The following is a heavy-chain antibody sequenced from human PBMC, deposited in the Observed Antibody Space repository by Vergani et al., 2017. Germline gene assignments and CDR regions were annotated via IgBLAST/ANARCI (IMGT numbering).Heavy chain of an antibody. CDR2: INPSGGHT. CDR3: ARGDYGILTGYRY. J-gene: IGHJ4*02. V-gene: IGHV1-46*03. CDR1: GYTFSNYY. D-gene: IGHD3-9*01. Sequence: QVQVVQSGAEVKKSGASVKVSCKTSGYTFSNYYMHWVRQAPGQGLEWMGIINPSGGHTNYAQKFQGRVTMTRDTSTSTVYMELSSLRSEDTAIYYCARGDYGILTGYRYWLQRTLVTVSA.